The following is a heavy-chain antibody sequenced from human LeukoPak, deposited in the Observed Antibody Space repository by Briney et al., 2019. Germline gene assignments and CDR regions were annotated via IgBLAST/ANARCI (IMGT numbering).Heavy chain of an antibody. CDR2: IIPIFGTA. CDR3: AAGSLPPYCSGGSCFSPYYYGMDV. V-gene: IGHV1-69*13. D-gene: IGHD2-15*01. Sequence: SVKVSCKASGGTFSSYAISWVRQAPGQGLEWMGGIIPIFGTANYAQKFQGRVTITADESTSTAYMELSSLRSEDTAVYYCAAGSLPPYCSGGSCFSPYYYGMDVWGQGTTVTVSS. CDR1: GGTFSSYA. J-gene: IGHJ6*02.